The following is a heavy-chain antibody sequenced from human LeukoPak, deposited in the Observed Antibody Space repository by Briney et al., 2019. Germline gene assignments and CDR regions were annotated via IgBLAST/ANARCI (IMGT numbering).Heavy chain of an antibody. J-gene: IGHJ6*03. V-gene: IGHV4-59*01. CDR2: IYNSGNT. Sequence: SETLSLTCTVSGGSINSYYWTWIRQPPGKGLEWIGNIYNSGNTNYNPSLKSRVTISVDTSKNQFSLKLNSVTAADTAVYYCARYYYDVSTDNTTTRFYYYYYMDVWGKGTTVAISS. CDR1: GGSINSYY. CDR3: ARYYYDVSTDNTTTRFYYYYYMDV. D-gene: IGHD3-9*01.